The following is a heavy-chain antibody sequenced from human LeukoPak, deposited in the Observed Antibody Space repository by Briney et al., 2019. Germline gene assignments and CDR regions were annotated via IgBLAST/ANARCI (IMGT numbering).Heavy chain of an antibody. Sequence: SETLSLTCTVSGGSISSYYWSWLRQPAGKGLEWLRRIYTSGSTNYNPSLKSRVTMSVDTSKNQFSLKLSSVTAADTAVYCARARRCSSTSCYFDRYFDLWGRGTLVTVSS. D-gene: IGHD2-2*01. V-gene: IGHV4-4*07. CDR3: ARARRCSSTSCYFDRYFDL. CDR2: IYTSGST. CDR1: GGSISSYY. J-gene: IGHJ2*01.